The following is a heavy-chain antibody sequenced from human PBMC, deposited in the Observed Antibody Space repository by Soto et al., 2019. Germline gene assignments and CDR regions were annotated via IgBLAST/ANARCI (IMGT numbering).Heavy chain of an antibody. Sequence: GGSLRLSCAASGFTFSSYAMTWVRQAPGKRLEWVSGISGSGGTTSYTDSVKGRFTISRDNSKKTLFLEMKSLGVEDTAVYFCARDVWETTSRYYGLDLWGLGTTVTVPS. CDR2: ISGSGGTT. CDR1: GFTFSSYA. CDR3: ARDVWETTSRYYGLDL. J-gene: IGHJ6*02. D-gene: IGHD1-26*01. V-gene: IGHV3-23*01.